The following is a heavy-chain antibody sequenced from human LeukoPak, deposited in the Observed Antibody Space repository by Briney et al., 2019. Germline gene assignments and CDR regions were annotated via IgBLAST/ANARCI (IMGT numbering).Heavy chain of an antibody. J-gene: IGHJ4*02. CDR3: ARLYCGGDCYALGYFDY. Sequence: SETLSLTCTVSGGSISSSSYYWGWIRQPPGKGLEWIGSIFYSGSTYYNPSLKSRVTISVDTSKNQFSLKLSSVTAADTAVYYCARLYCGGDCYALGYFDYWGQGTLVTVSS. CDR2: IFYSGST. D-gene: IGHD2-21*02. CDR1: GGSISSSSYY. V-gene: IGHV4-39*07.